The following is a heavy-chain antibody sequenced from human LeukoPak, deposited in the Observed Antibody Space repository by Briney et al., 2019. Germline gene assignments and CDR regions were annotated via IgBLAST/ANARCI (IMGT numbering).Heavy chain of an antibody. CDR2: TSYDGSNK. CDR1: GFTFSSYA. D-gene: IGHD3-10*01. V-gene: IGHV3-30-3*01. CDR3: AREITAPTKFDY. J-gene: IGHJ4*02. Sequence: PGGSLRLSCAASGFTFSSYAMHWVRQAPGKGLEWVAVTSYDGSNKYYADSVKGRFTISRDNSKNTLYLQMNSLRAEDTAVYYCAREITAPTKFDYWGQGTLVTVSS.